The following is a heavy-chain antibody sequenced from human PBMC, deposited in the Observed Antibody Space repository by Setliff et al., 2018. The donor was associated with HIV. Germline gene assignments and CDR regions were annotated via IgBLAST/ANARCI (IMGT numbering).Heavy chain of an antibody. Sequence: ASVKVSCKASGYSLSTYAISWVRQAPGQGLEWMGWISAYNGNTNYAQKLQGRVTMTTDTSTSTAYMELRSLRSDDTAMYYCATQRDIVMVPGQGGFDIWAQGTMVTVSS. CDR3: ATQRDIVMVPGQGGFDI. CDR1: GYSLSTYA. V-gene: IGHV1-18*01. CDR2: ISAYNGNT. J-gene: IGHJ3*02. D-gene: IGHD2-2*01.